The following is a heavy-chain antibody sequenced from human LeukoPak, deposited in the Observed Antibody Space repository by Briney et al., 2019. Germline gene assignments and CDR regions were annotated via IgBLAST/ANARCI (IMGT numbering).Heavy chain of an antibody. CDR1: GRSFSGYY. CDR3: ARAQPTASRLANLRY. D-gene: IGHD2-2*01. V-gene: IGHV4-34*01. J-gene: IGHJ4*02. Sequence: KPSETLSLTCAVYGRSFSGYYWSWIRQPPGKGLEWIGEINHSGSTNYNPSLKSRVTISVDTSKNQFSLKLSSVTAADTAVYYCARAQPTASRLANLRYWGQGTLVTVSS. CDR2: INHSGST.